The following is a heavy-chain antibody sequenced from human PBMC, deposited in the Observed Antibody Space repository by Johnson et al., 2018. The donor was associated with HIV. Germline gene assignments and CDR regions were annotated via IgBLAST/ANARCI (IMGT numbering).Heavy chain of an antibody. V-gene: IGHV3-30*04. J-gene: IGHJ3*02. D-gene: IGHD6-19*01. CDR2: ISYDGSNK. Sequence: QVQLVESGGGVVQPGRSLRLSCAASGFTFSSYAMHWFRQAPGKGLEWVAVISYDGSNKYYADSVKGRFTISRDNSKNTLYLKMNSLRDEDTAVYYCAREIVSGWGETADAFDIWGQGTVVTVSS. CDR1: GFTFSSYA. CDR3: AREIVSGWGETADAFDI.